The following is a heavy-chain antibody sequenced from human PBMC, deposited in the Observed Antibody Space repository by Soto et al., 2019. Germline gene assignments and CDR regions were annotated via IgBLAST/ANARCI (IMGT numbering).Heavy chain of an antibody. CDR3: ALRKGRSGRTFFDD. V-gene: IGHV1-69*13. Sequence: SVKVSCTASGGTFSSYAISWVRQAPGQGLEWMGGIIPIFGTANYAQKFQGRVTITADESTSTAYMELSSLRSEDTAVYYWALRKGRSGRTFFDDSGLRTLVTVAS. J-gene: IGHJ4*02. CDR1: GGTFSSYA. CDR2: IIPIFGTA. D-gene: IGHD4-17*01.